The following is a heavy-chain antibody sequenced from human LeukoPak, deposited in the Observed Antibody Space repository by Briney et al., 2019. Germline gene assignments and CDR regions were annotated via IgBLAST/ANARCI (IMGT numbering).Heavy chain of an antibody. CDR2: ISGSGGST. Sequence: GGSLRFSCAASGFTFDDYAMSWVRQAPGKGLEWVSAISGSGGSTYYADSVKGRFTISRDNSKNTLYLQMNSLRAEDTAVYYCAKGPWGIALGDYWGQGTLVTVSS. CDR1: GFTFDDYA. D-gene: IGHD7-27*01. V-gene: IGHV3-23*01. CDR3: AKGPWGIALGDY. J-gene: IGHJ4*02.